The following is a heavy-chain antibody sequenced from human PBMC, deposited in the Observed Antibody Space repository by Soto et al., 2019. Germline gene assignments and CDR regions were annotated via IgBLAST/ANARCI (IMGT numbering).Heavy chain of an antibody. Sequence: PSETLSLTCTVSGGSISSYYWSWIRQPPGKGLEWIGYIYYSGSTNYNPSLKSRVTISVDTSKNPFSLKLSSVTAADTAVYFCARAESSGWWTWFAPWGQGTLVTVSS. CDR1: GGSISSYY. D-gene: IGHD6-19*01. V-gene: IGHV4-59*01. CDR3: ARAESSGWWTWFAP. CDR2: IYYSGST. J-gene: IGHJ5*02.